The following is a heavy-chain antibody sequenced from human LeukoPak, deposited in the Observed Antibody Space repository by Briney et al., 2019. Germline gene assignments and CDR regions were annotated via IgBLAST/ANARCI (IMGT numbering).Heavy chain of an antibody. CDR2: INSSGSTI. D-gene: IGHD2-21*02. CDR3: ARLAYCGGDCYGDAFDI. Sequence: PGGSLRLSCAASGFTFSSYEMNWVRQAPGKGLEWVSYINSSGSTICYADSVKGRFTISRDNAKNSLYLQMNSLRAEDTAVYYCARLAYCGGDCYGDAFDIWGQGTMVTDSS. CDR1: GFTFSSYE. V-gene: IGHV3-48*03. J-gene: IGHJ3*02.